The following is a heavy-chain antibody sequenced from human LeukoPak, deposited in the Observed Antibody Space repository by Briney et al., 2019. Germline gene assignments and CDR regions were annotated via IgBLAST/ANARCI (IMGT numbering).Heavy chain of an antibody. CDR3: ARRAGEYSHPYDY. J-gene: IGHJ4*02. CDR1: GGSISSSSYY. CDR2: IYYSGST. Sequence: KPSETLSLTCTVSGGSISSSSYYWGWIRQPPGKGLEWIGSIYYSGSTYYNPSLKSRVTISVDTSKNQFSLKLSSVTAADTAVYYCARRAGEYSHPYDYWGQGTLVTVSS. V-gene: IGHV4-39*07. D-gene: IGHD4-17*01.